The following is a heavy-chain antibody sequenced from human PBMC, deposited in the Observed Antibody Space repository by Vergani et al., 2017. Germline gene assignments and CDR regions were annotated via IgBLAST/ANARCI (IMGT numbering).Heavy chain of an antibody. CDR3: AGICTNGVCPTNYCYGMDV. J-gene: IGHJ6*02. CDR2: ISSSSSYK. Sequence: QVQLVESVGGLVKPGGSLRLSCAASGFTFSDYYMSWIRQAPGEGLEWVSYISSSSSYKNYAGSAKGRFTISRDNAKNSLYLQMNSLRAVDTAVYYCAGICTNGVCPTNYCYGMDVWGQGTTVTVSS. V-gene: IGHV3-11*05. D-gene: IGHD2-8*01. CDR1: GFTFSDYY.